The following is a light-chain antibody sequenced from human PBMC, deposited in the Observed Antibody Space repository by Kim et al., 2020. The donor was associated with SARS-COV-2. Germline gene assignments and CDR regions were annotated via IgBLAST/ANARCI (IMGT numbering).Light chain of an antibody. CDR3: QAWDSGTYVV. CDR1: KLGNKY. Sequence: SYELTQPPSVSVSPGQTASITCSGDKLGNKYISWYQQKSGQSPVLVIYRDRKRPSGIPERFSGSNSGNTATLTISGTQAMDEADYYCQAWDSGTYVVFGG. CDR2: RDR. V-gene: IGLV3-1*01. J-gene: IGLJ2*01.